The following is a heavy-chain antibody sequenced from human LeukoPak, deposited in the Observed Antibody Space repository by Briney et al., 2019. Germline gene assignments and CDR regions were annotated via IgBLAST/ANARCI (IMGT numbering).Heavy chain of an antibody. CDR1: GFTFSNYW. D-gene: IGHD6-19*01. Sequence: GGSLRLSCAASGFTFSNYWMNWVRQAPGKGLEWVASIQRDGSEKYYVEPVKGRFTISRDNAKKSLYLQMNSLRAEDTAVYYCARQGYSSGKWGQGTLVTVSS. V-gene: IGHV3-7*01. J-gene: IGHJ4*02. CDR2: IQRDGSEK. CDR3: ARQGYSSGK.